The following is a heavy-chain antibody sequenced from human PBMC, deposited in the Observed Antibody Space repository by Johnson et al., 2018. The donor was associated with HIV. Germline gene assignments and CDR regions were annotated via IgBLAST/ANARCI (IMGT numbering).Heavy chain of an antibody. J-gene: IGHJ3*02. D-gene: IGHD3-10*01. CDR1: GFTFDDYA. V-gene: IGHV3-9*01. CDR3: AKDISYGSGIADAFDI. Sequence: VQLLESGGGLVQPGRSLRLSCAASGFTFDDYAMHWVRQAPGKGLEWVSGISWNSGSIGYADSVNGLFTISRDNAKNSLYLQMNSLRAEDTALYYCAKDISYGSGIADAFDIWGQGTMVTVSS. CDR2: ISWNSGSI.